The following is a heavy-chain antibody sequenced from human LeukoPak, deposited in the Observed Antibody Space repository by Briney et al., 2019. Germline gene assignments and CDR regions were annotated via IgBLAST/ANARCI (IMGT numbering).Heavy chain of an antibody. CDR3: ARQGYCSGGSCYSYYYYGMDV. D-gene: IGHD2-15*01. V-gene: IGHV5-10-1*01. CDR1: GYSFTSYW. Sequence: PGESLKISCKCSGYSFTSYWISWVRQMPGKGLEWMGRIDPSDSYTNYSPSFQGHVTISADKSISTAYLQWSSLKASDTAMYYCARQGYCSGGSCYSYYYYGMDVWGKGTTVTVSS. J-gene: IGHJ6*04. CDR2: IDPSDSYT.